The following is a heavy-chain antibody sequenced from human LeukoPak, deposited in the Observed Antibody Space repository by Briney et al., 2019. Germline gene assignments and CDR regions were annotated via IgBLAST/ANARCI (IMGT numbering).Heavy chain of an antibody. CDR1: GGSFSGYY. V-gene: IGHV4-34*01. CDR3: ARAVIGYCSSTSCYKGGDWFDP. J-gene: IGHJ5*02. Sequence: PSETLSLTCAVYGGSFSGYYWSWIRQPPGKGLEWIGEINHSGSTNYNPSLKSRVTISVDTSKNQFSLKLSSVTAADTAVYYCARAVIGYCSSTSCYKGGDWFDPWGQGTLVTVSS. D-gene: IGHD2-2*02. CDR2: INHSGST.